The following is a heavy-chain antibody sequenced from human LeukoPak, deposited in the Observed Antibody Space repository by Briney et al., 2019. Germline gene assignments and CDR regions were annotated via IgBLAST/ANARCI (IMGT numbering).Heavy chain of an antibody. Sequence: PSETLSLTCTVSGGSISSYYWRWIRQPAGKGLEWIGRIYTSGSTNYNPSLKSRVTISVDKSKNQFSLKLSSVTAADTAVYYCARALGVGATSPYYYYYMDVWGKGTTVTVSS. D-gene: IGHD1-26*01. V-gene: IGHV4-4*07. CDR3: ARALGVGATSPYYYYYMDV. CDR2: IYTSGST. CDR1: GGSISSYY. J-gene: IGHJ6*03.